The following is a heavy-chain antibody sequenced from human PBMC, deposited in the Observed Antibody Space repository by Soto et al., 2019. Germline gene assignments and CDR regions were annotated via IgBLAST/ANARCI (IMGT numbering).Heavy chain of an antibody. CDR2: ITPRFGTA. CDR1: GGTFSTSS. Sequence: QAQLVQSGAEVKTPGSSVKVSCTASGGTFSTSSFSWVRQAPGQGLEWMGGITPRFGTAIYALELPGRLTITADESTRTTYMYLSSFTSVDTALYYCARDNLEDVDLRGYYFDSWGQGTQVTVSS. D-gene: IGHD2-15*01. J-gene: IGHJ4*02. V-gene: IGHV1-69*01. CDR3: ARDNLEDVDLRGYYFDS.